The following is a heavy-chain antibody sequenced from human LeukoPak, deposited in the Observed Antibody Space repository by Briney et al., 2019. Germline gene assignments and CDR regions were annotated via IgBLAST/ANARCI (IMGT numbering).Heavy chain of an antibody. CDR3: ARSVHIVVVTAIGY. V-gene: IGHV1-2*02. J-gene: IGHJ4*02. CDR2: INPNSGGT. Sequence: GASVKVSCKASGYTLTGYYMHWVRQAPGQGLEWMGWINPNSGGTNYAQKFQGRVTMTRDTSISTAYMERSRLRSDDTAVYYCARSVHIVVVTAIGYWGQGTLVTVSS. CDR1: GYTLTGYY. D-gene: IGHD2-21*02.